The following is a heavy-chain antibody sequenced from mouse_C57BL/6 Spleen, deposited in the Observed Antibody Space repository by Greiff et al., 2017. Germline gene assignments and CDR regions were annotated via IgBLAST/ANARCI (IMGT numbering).Heavy chain of an antibody. D-gene: IGHD2-2*01. Sequence: VQLQQSGAELVRPGASVKLSCTASGFNIKDDYMHWVKQRPEQGLEWIGWIDPEKGDTEYASKVQGKATITADTSSNTAYLQLSSLTSEDTAVYYCTTPMVTTGKFAYWGQGTLVTVSA. CDR2: IDPEKGDT. V-gene: IGHV14-4*01. J-gene: IGHJ3*01. CDR1: GFNIKDDY. CDR3: TTPMVTTGKFAY.